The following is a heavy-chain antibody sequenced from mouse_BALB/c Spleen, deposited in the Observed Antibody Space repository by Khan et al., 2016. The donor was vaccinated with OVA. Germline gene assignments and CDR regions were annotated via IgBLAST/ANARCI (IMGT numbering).Heavy chain of an antibody. V-gene: IGHV2-9*02. CDR1: GFSLTSYG. Sequence: QVQLKQSGPGLVAPSQSLSIICTVSGFSLTSYGVHWVRQPPGKGLEWLGVMWAGGSTNYNSALMSRLSISIDNSKSQVFLKMNSLQTDDTAMYYCARPYYGSACFAYWGQGTLVTVSA. J-gene: IGHJ3*01. CDR3: ARPYYGSACFAY. CDR2: MWAGGST. D-gene: IGHD1-1*01.